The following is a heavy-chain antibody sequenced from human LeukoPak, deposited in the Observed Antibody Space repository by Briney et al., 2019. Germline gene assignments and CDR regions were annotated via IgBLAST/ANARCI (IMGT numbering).Heavy chain of an antibody. D-gene: IGHD3-10*01. CDR3: AKDLWWFGELSSFDS. V-gene: IGHV3-23*01. J-gene: IGHJ4*02. Sequence: GGSLRLSCEASGFTFSSYGMNWVRQAPGKGLEWVSGISPSGDIAYYADSVKGQLTISRDNFKNTMYLQMNSLRAEDTAVYYCAKDLWWFGELSSFDSWGQGTLVTVSS. CDR1: GFTFSSYG. CDR2: ISPSGDIA.